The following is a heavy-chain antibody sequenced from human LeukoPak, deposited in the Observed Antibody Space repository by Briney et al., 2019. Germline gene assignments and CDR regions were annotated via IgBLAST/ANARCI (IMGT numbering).Heavy chain of an antibody. V-gene: IGHV1-2*02. D-gene: IGHD3-16*02. CDR1: GYTFTGYY. Sequence: ASVKVSCKASGYTFTGYYMHWARQAPGQGLEWMGWINPNSGGTNYAQKFQGRVTMTRDTSISTAYMELSRLRSDDTAVYYCARVVVSVRYCCGSYRRNHFDPWGQGTLVTVSS. J-gene: IGHJ5*02. CDR2: INPNSGGT. CDR3: ARVVVSVRYCCGSYRRNHFDP.